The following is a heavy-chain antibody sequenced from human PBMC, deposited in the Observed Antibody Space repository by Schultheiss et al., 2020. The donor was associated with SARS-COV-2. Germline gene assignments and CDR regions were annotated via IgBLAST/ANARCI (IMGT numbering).Heavy chain of an antibody. CDR2: ISSSSSYI. V-gene: IGHV3-11*06. D-gene: IGHD5-24*01. J-gene: IGHJ5*02. CDR1: GFTFSDYY. Sequence: GGSLRLSCAASGFTFSDYYMSWIRQAPGKGLEWVSSISSSSSYIYYADSVKGRFTISRDNAKNSLYLQMNSLRAEDTAVYYCATQRWGDRCWFDPWGQGTLVTVSS. CDR3: ATQRWGDRCWFDP.